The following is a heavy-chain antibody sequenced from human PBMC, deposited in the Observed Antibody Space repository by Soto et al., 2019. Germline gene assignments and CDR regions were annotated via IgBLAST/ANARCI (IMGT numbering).Heavy chain of an antibody. CDR3: ASVVTTHPSYYFDY. CDR2: VYYSGST. J-gene: IGHJ4*02. Sequence: QVQLQESGPGLVKPSETLSLTCTVSGDSISSYFWNWIRQPPGKGLEWIGYVYYSGSTNYNPSLKSRVTIRLYTXXNQFSLTLSSVTAADTAVYYCASVVTTHPSYYFDYWGQGTLVTVSS. V-gene: IGHV4-59*08. D-gene: IGHD2-21*02. CDR1: GDSISSYF.